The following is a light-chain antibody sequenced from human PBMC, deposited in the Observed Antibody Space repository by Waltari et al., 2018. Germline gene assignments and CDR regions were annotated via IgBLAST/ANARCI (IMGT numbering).Light chain of an antibody. CDR3: QAWDSSTPVV. CDR2: QDS. V-gene: IGLV3-1*01. CDR1: KLGDKY. Sequence: SYELTQPPSVSVSPGQTASITCTGDKLGDKYACWYQQKPGQSPVLVIYQDSKRPSGIPERFSGSNPGNTATLTISGTQAMDEADYYCQAWDSSTPVVFGGGTKLTVL. J-gene: IGLJ2*01.